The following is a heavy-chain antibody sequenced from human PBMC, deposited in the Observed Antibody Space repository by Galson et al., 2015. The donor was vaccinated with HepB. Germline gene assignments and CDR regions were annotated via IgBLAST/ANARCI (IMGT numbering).Heavy chain of an antibody. Sequence: SVKVSCKASGGTFSSYAISWVRQAPGQGLEWMGGIIPIFGTANYAQKFQGRVTITADDSTSTAYMELSGLRSEDTAVYYCASFRAAAEGAELGAFDIWGQGTMVTVSS. V-gene: IGHV1-69*13. CDR1: GGTFSSYA. CDR2: IIPIFGTA. J-gene: IGHJ3*02. CDR3: ASFRAAAEGAELGAFDI. D-gene: IGHD6-25*01.